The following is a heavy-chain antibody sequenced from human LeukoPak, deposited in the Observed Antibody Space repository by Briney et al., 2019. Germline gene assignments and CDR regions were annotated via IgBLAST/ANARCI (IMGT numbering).Heavy chain of an antibody. CDR2: ISGSGGST. J-gene: IGHJ4*02. D-gene: IGHD6-19*01. CDR1: QFIFSTYA. Sequence: PGGSLRLSCAASQFIFSTYAMSWVRQAPGKGLEWVSAISGSGGSTYYADSVKGRFTISRDNSKNTLYLQMNSLRAEDTAVYYCAKDEEIAVAGTGLPYYFDYWGQGTLVTVSS. V-gene: IGHV3-23*01. CDR3: AKDEEIAVAGTGLPYYFDY.